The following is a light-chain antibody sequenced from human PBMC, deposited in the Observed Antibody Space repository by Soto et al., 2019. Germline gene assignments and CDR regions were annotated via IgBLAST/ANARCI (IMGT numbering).Light chain of an antibody. CDR3: GTDRDTGGSFVYV. J-gene: IGLJ1*01. CDR2: VDTGGIVG. Sequence: QTVVTQPPSASASPGASVTLTCTLSSGYSSFKVDWYQQRPGRGPRFVMRVDTGGIVGLKGDGIPDRFSVSGSGLNRYLTIKNIQEEDEGDYHCGTDRDTGGSFVYVFGTGTQLTVL. CDR1: SGYSSFK. V-gene: IGLV9-49*01.